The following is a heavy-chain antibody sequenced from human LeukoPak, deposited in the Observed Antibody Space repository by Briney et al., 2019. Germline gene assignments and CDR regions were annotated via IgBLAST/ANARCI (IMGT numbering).Heavy chain of an antibody. V-gene: IGHV3-30*02. J-gene: IGHJ4*02. CDR1: GFTFSSYG. CDR3: ANYVWGSYHYFEY. Sequence: PGGSLRLSCAASGFTFSSYGMHWVRQAPGEGLEWVAFIRYDGSNEYYADSVKGRFTISRDNSKNTLYLQMNSLRAEDTAVYYCANYVWGSYHYFEYWGQGTLVTVSS. CDR2: IRYDGSNE. D-gene: IGHD3-16*02.